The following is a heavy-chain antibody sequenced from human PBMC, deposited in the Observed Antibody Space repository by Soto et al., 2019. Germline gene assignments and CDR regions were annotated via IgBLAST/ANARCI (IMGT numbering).Heavy chain of an antibody. J-gene: IGHJ1*01. V-gene: IGHV3-21*01. CDR3: ARVSVHHFPPGY. CDR1: GFTFSSYS. CDR2: ISSSSSYI. D-gene: IGHD1-1*01. Sequence: PGGSLRLSCAASGFTFSSYSMNWVRQAPGKGLEWVSSISSSSSYIYYADSVKGRFTISRDNAKNSLYLQMNSLRAEDTAVYYCARVSVHHFPPGYWGQGTLVTVSS.